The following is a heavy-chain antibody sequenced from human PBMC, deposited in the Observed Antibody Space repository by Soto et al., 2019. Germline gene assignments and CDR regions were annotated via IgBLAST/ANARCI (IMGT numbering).Heavy chain of an antibody. D-gene: IGHD3-10*01. CDR2: ISAYNGNT. V-gene: IGHV1-18*01. CDR3: ARGFTMVRTLYYFDY. Sequence: ASVKVSCKASGYTFTSYGISWARQAPGQGLEWMGWISAYNGNTNYAQKLQGRVTMTTDTSTSTAYMELRSLRSDDTAVYYCARGFTMVRTLYYFDYWGQGTLVTVSS. J-gene: IGHJ4*02. CDR1: GYTFTSYG.